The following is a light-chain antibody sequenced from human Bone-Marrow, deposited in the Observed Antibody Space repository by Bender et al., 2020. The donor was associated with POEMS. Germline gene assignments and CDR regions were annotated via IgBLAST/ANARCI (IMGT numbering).Light chain of an antibody. J-gene: IGLJ3*02. CDR3: ATWDDSLSAWV. V-gene: IGLV2-8*01. CDR2: EVN. Sequence: QSALTQPPSASGSPGQSVTISCTGTSSDVGDYNYVSWYQQHPGKAPKLMIYEVNKRPSGVPDRFSGSKSGTSASLAISGLRSEDEADYYCATWDDSLSAWVFGGGTKLTVL. CDR1: SSDVGDYNY.